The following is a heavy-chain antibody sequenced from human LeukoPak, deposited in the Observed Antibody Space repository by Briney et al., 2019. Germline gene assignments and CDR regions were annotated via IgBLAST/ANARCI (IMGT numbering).Heavy chain of an antibody. J-gene: IGHJ4*02. CDR3: ARLYGTFLEWSPYFDY. V-gene: IGHV3-53*04. CDR2: IYSGGST. CDR1: GFTVSSNF. D-gene: IGHD3-3*02. Sequence: GGSLRLSCAASGFTVSSNFMSWVRQAPGKGLEWVSVIYSGGSTYYADSVKGRFTISRHNSKNTLYLQMNSLRADDTAVYYCARLYGTFLEWSPYFDYWGQGTLVTVSS.